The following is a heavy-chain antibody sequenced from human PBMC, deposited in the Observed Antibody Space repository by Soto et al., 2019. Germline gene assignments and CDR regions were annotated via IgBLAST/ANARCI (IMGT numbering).Heavy chain of an antibody. CDR3: AKDYKL. CDR2: ISYDGSNK. CDR1: GFTFSSYG. Sequence: PGGSLRLSCAASGFTFSSYGMHWVRQAPGKGLEWVAVISYDGSNKYYADSVKGRFTISRDNSKNTLYLQMNSLRAEDTAAYYCAKDYKLWGQGTMVTVSS. J-gene: IGHJ3*01. D-gene: IGHD1-1*01. V-gene: IGHV3-30*18.